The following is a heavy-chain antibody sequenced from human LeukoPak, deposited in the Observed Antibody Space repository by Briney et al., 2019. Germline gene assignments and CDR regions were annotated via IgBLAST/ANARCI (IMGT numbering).Heavy chain of an antibody. D-gene: IGHD6-6*01. Sequence: PGGSLRLSCTASGFTFGDYAMSWVRQAPGKGLKWIAFIRSKAYGGTTEYAASVKGRFIISRDDSKSIAYLQMNSLKTEDTAVYYRTRGDSSSLPAFDIWGHGTMVTVSS. J-gene: IGHJ3*02. CDR2: IRSKAYGGTT. V-gene: IGHV3-49*04. CDR1: GFTFGDYA. CDR3: TRGDSSSLPAFDI.